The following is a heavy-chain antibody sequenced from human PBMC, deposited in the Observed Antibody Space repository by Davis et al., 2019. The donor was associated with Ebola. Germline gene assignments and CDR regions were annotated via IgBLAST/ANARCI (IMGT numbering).Heavy chain of an antibody. CDR2: ISSSGSTI. J-gene: IGHJ6*02. Sequence: PGGSLRLSCVASGFTFSDYYMSWIRQAPGKGLEWVSYISSSGSTIYYADSVKGRFTISRDNAKNPLYLQMNGLRAEDTAVYYCARELRGISGWYAYYYYGMDVWGQGTTVTVSS. CDR1: GFTFSDYY. V-gene: IGHV3-11*01. CDR3: ARELRGISGWYAYYYYGMDV. D-gene: IGHD6-19*01.